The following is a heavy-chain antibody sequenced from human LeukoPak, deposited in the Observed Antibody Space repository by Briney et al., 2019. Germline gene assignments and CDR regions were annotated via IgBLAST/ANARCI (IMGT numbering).Heavy chain of an antibody. V-gene: IGHV4-34*01. Sequence: TSETLSLTCAVYGGSFSFYSWTWIRQPPGKGLEWIGEINHRGSTDYNSSLKSRVTISVDTSKNQFSLMLSSVTAADTAVYYCARGETARLPYFSYWGQGTLVTVPS. CDR2: INHRGST. D-gene: IGHD6-6*01. CDR1: GGSFSFYS. J-gene: IGHJ4*02. CDR3: ARGETARLPYFSY.